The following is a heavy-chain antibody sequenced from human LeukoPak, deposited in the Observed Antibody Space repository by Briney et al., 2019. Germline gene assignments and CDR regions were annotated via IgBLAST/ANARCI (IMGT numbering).Heavy chain of an antibody. CDR1: GYTFTSYY. CDR3: ARDPGPVRYFDWLPRGASDGMDV. D-gene: IGHD3-9*01. Sequence: ASVKVSCKASGYTFTSYYMHWVGQAPGQGLEWMGWINPNSGGTNNAQKFQGRVTMTRDTSISTVYMELSRLRSDDTAVYYCARDPGPVRYFDWLPRGASDGMDVWGQGTTVTAPS. CDR2: INPNSGGT. V-gene: IGHV1-2*02. J-gene: IGHJ6*02.